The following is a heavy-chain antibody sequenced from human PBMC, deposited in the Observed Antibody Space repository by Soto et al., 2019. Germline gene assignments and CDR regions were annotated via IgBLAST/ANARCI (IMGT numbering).Heavy chain of an antibody. CDR1: GFTFSSYA. CDR3: AKDSNEYSSSIWFDP. CDR2: ISGSGGST. J-gene: IGHJ5*02. D-gene: IGHD6-6*01. Sequence: GGSLRLSCAASGFTFSSYAMSWVRQAPGKGLEWVSAISGSGGSTYYADSVKGRFTISRDNSKNTLYLQMNSLRAEDTAVYYCAKDSNEYSSSIWFDPWGQGTLVTVSS. V-gene: IGHV3-23*01.